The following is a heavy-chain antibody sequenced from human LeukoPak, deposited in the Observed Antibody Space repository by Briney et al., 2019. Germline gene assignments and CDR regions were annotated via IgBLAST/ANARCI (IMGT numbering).Heavy chain of an antibody. V-gene: IGHV3-48*03. CDR2: ISSSGSTI. CDR1: GFTFSSYE. Sequence: GGSLRLSCAASGFTFSSYEMNWVRQAPGKGLEWVSYISSSGSTIYYADSVKGRFTISRDNAKNSLYLQMNSLRAEDTAVYYCARAIAWGSGSHYKPALNWFDPWGQGTLVTVSS. J-gene: IGHJ5*02. D-gene: IGHD3-10*01. CDR3: ARAIAWGSGSHYKPALNWFDP.